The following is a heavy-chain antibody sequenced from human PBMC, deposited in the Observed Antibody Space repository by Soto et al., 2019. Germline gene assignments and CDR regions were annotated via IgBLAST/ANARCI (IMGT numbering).Heavy chain of an antibody. CDR1: GGSISSGGYY. CDR3: ARDSIGHPTGWFDP. D-gene: IGHD1-1*01. V-gene: IGHV4-31*03. J-gene: IGHJ5*02. Sequence: HVQLQESGPGLVKPSQTLSLTCTVSGGSISSGGYYWSWIRQHPGKGLEWIGYIYYSGSTYYNPSLKSRVTISVDTTKNQFSLKLSSVTAADTAVYYCARDSIGHPTGWFDPWGQGTLVTVSS. CDR2: IYYSGST.